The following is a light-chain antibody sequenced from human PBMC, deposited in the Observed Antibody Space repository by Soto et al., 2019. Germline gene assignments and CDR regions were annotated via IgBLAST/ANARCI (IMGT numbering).Light chain of an antibody. CDR2: DVS. V-gene: IGLV2-14*03. CDR1: SSDVGSYNY. Sequence: QSALTQPASVSGSPGQSITISCTGTSSDVGSYNYVFWYQQNPGKAPKLMIYDVSNRPSGVSNRFSGSKSRNTASLTISGLQAEDEADYYCNSYTSSSTWVFGGGTELTVL. CDR3: NSYTSSSTWV. J-gene: IGLJ3*02.